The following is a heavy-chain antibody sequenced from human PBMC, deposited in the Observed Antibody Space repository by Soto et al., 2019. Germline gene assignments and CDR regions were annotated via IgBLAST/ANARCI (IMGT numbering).Heavy chain of an antibody. CDR1: GGTFSSYA. J-gene: IGHJ6*02. V-gene: IGHV1-69*13. Sequence: SVKVSCKASGGTFSSYAISWVRQAPGQGLEWMGGIIPIFGTANYAQKFQGRVTITADESTSTAYRGLSSLRSEDTAVYYCVCAIQLWPEYYYYGMDVWGQGTTVIVSS. D-gene: IGHD5-18*01. CDR3: VCAIQLWPEYYYYGMDV. CDR2: IIPIFGTA.